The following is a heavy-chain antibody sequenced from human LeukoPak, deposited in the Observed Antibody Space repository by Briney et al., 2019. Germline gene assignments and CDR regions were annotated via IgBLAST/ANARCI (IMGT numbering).Heavy chain of an antibody. CDR1: GFTVSSNY. D-gene: IGHD6-13*01. CDR2: IYSGGST. Sequence: GGSLGLSCAASGFTVSSNYMSWVRQAPGKGLEWVSVIYSGGSTYYADSVKGRFTISRDNSKNTLYLQMNSLRAEDTAVYYCARVRSSSWYYYYYYMDVWGKGTTVTVSS. CDR3: ARVRSSSWYYYYYYMDV. V-gene: IGHV3-53*01. J-gene: IGHJ6*03.